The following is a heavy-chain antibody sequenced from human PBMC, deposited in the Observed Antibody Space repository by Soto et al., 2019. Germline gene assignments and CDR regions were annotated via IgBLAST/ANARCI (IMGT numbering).Heavy chain of an antibody. D-gene: IGHD2-15*01. CDR1: ELTGSGHA. Sequence: PVGSLRHSCEGSELTGSGHAMTWIRQATGKGPEWVSTITADGGTYYADSVKGRFAMSRDTSENTLYLQMNSLGAEDTAAYYCAPHVSCSGGSCQYDAFAIRGQGTMVTVS. CDR2: ITADGGT. CDR3: APHVSCSGGSCQYDAFAI. V-gene: IGHV3-23*01. J-gene: IGHJ3*02.